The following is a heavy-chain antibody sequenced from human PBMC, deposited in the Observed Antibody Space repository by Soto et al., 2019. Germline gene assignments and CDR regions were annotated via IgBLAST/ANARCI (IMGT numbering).Heavy chain of an antibody. CDR1: GFPFSDFS. J-gene: IGHJ4*02. V-gene: IGHV3-21*02. CDR3: ARPRGPRGYDLIDY. CDR2: ISPSGNSV. D-gene: IGHD5-12*01. Sequence: EVQVVESGGGLVKPGGSLRLACAASGFPFSDFSWNWVRQAPGEGLEWVSSISPSGNSVYYADSVKGRFTISRDNGKNSLSLQMNSLRAEDTAVYYCARPRGPRGYDLIDYWGQGTLVAVSS.